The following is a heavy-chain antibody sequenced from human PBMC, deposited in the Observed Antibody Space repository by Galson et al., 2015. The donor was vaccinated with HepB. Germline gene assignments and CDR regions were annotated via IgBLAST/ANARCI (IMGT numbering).Heavy chain of an antibody. CDR3: ASGKDYYDSSGPFDY. CDR2: IWYDGSNK. CDR1: GFTFSSYG. D-gene: IGHD3-22*01. J-gene: IGHJ4*02. V-gene: IGHV3-33*01. Sequence: SLRLSCAVSGFTFSSYGMHWVRQAPGKGLEWVAVIWYDGSNKYYADSVKGRFTISRDNSKNTLYLQMNSLRAGDTAVYYCASGKDYYDSSGPFDYWGQGTLVTVSS.